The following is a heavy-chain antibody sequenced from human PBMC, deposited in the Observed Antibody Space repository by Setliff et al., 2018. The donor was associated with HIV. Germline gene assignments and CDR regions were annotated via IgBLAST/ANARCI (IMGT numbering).Heavy chain of an antibody. J-gene: IGHJ4*02. CDR2: IRSKAYGGTT. V-gene: IGHV3-49*04. CDR1: GFAFGDYD. D-gene: IGHD3-16*01. CDR3: PRARYPSYYDYVWGSYPFDY. Sequence: GGSLRLSCTASGFAFGDYDMGWVRQAPGKGLEWVGFIRSKAYGGTTEYAASVKGRFTISRDDSKSIAYLQMNSLKTEDTAVYYCPRARYPSYYDYVWGSYPFDYWGQGTLVTVSS.